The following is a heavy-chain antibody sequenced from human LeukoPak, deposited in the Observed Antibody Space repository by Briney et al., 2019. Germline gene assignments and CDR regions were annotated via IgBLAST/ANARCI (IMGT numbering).Heavy chain of an antibody. CDR1: GFTFSNFW. V-gene: IGHV3-7*03. Sequence: GGSLRLSCTASGFTFSNFWMGWVRQAPGKGLEWVANIKQDETEKFYLGSVKGRYTISRDNAKNSLYLQMNSLRVEDTALYYCAKGSSGYYSAFDYWGQGTLVTVSS. CDR2: IKQDETEK. CDR3: AKGSSGYYSAFDY. D-gene: IGHD3-22*01. J-gene: IGHJ4*02.